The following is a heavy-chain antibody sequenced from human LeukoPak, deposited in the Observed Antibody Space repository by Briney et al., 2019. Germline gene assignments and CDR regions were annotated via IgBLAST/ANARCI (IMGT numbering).Heavy chain of an antibody. CDR2: IRSKAYGGTT. CDR1: ELTFGNYA. CDR3: TREGIAAAGLDY. D-gene: IGHD6-13*01. Sequence: GGSRGLSCKALELTFGNYAMGGFGRAQGKGLEGEGFIRSKAYGGTTEYAASVKGRFTISRDDSKSIAYLQMNSLKTEDTAVYYCTREGIAAAGLDYWGQGTLVTVSS. J-gene: IGHJ4*02. V-gene: IGHV3-49*03.